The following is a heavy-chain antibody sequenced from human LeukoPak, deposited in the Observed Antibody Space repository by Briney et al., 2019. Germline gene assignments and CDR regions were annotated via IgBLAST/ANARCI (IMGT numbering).Heavy chain of an antibody. D-gene: IGHD3-22*01. CDR2: ISGYNGNT. J-gene: IGHJ4*02. V-gene: IGHV1-18*01. Sequence: ASVKVSCKASGYTFTSYGLIWVRQAPGQGLEWMGWISGYNGNTKYAQKLQGRVTMTTDTSTSTAYMDLRSLRSDDTAVYYCARDWYYYDSSGTNPLDYWGQGTLVTVSS. CDR3: ARDWYYYDSSGTNPLDY. CDR1: GYTFTSYG.